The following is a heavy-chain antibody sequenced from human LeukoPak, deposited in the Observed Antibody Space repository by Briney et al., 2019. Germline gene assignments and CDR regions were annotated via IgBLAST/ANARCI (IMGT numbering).Heavy chain of an antibody. Sequence: ASVKVSCKASGYTFTSYYMHWVRQAPGQGLGWMGIINPSGGSTSHTQKFQGRVTLTRDTSTSTVYMELSSLRSEDTAVYYCALAARYYYYTMDVWGQGTTVTVSS. CDR1: GYTFTSYY. V-gene: IGHV1-46*01. J-gene: IGHJ6*02. CDR2: INPSGGST. D-gene: IGHD6-6*01. CDR3: ALAARYYYYTMDV.